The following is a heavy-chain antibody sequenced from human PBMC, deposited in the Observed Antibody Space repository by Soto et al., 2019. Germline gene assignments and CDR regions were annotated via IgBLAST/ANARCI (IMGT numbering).Heavy chain of an antibody. CDR3: AREREPYYYDSSGYYRPLDY. D-gene: IGHD3-22*01. CDR1: GGAFSSYA. V-gene: IGHV1-69*13. CDR2: IIPIFGTA. Sequence: SVKVSCKASGGAFSSYAISWVRQAPGQGLEWMGGIIPIFGTANYAQKFQGRVTITADESTSTAYMELSSLRSEDTAVYYCAREREPYYYDSSGYYRPLDYWGQGTLVTVSS. J-gene: IGHJ4*02.